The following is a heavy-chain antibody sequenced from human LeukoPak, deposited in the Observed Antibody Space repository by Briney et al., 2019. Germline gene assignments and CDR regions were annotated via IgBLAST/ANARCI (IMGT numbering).Heavy chain of an antibody. CDR2: ISAYNGNT. V-gene: IGHV1-18*01. CDR3: ARAQRRDGYIGDSER. D-gene: IGHD5-24*01. Sequence: GASVKVSCKASGYTFTSYGISWVRQAPGQGLEWMGWISAYNGNTNYAQKLQGRVTMTTDTSTSTAYMELRSLRSDDTAVYYCARAQRRDGYIGDSERWGQGTLVTVSS. CDR1: GYTFTSYG. J-gene: IGHJ4*02.